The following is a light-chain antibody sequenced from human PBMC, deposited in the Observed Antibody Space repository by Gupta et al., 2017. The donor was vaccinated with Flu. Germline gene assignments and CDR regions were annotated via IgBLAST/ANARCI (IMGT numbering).Light chain of an antibody. CDR1: QSLLHSKGYNY. CDR2: LGS. V-gene: IGKV2-28*01. CDR3: MQALQTPFT. Sequence: DIVMFLTPLSLCVSPGETASISCRSSQSLLHSKGYNYLDWYLQKPGQSPQLLIYLGSNRASGVPDRFSGSGSGTDFTLKISRVEAEDVGVYYCMQALQTPFTFGPGTKVDIK. J-gene: IGKJ3*01.